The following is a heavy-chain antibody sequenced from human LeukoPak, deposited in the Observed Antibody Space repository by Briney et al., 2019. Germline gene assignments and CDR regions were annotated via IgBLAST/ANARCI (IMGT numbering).Heavy chain of an antibody. CDR2: ISWNSGSM. V-gene: IGHV3-9*01. Sequence: PGGSLRLSCAASGFTFDDYAMHWVRQAPGKGLEWVSGISWNSGSMGYADSVKGRFTISRDNAKNSLYLQMNSLRAEDTALYYCAKQAAAGRYYFDYWGQGTLVTVSS. J-gene: IGHJ4*02. D-gene: IGHD6-13*01. CDR3: AKQAAAGRYYFDY. CDR1: GFTFDDYA.